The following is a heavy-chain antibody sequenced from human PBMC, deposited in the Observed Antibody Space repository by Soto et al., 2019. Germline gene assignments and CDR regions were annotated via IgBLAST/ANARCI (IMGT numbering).Heavy chain of an antibody. Sequence: SETLSLTCTVSGGSISSSRCHWGWIRQHPGKGLEWIGYIYYSGSTYYNPSLKSRVTISVDTSKNQFSLKLSSVTAADTAVYYCARGPPLLWWSQGTLVTVSS. D-gene: IGHD2-21*01. V-gene: IGHV4-31*03. J-gene: IGHJ4*02. CDR1: GGSISSSRCH. CDR2: IYYSGST. CDR3: ARGPPLLW.